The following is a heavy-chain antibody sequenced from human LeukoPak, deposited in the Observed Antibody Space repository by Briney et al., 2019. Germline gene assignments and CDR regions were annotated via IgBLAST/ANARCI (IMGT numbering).Heavy chain of an antibody. CDR2: IYTSGVT. J-gene: IGHJ4*02. D-gene: IGHD3-22*01. Sequence: SETLSLTCTVSGGSMSSFYWDWIRQPAGKGLQWIGRIYTSGVTNYNPSLKSRVTMSVDTSKNQFSLTLSSVTAADTAVYYCAREWTSGDGSGYPYYFDYWGPGTLVTVSS. V-gene: IGHV4-4*07. CDR1: GGSMSSFY. CDR3: AREWTSGDGSGYPYYFDY.